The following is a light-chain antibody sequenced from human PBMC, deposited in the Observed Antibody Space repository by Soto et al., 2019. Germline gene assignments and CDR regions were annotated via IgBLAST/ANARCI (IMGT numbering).Light chain of an antibody. J-gene: IGKJ4*01. CDR2: DAS. V-gene: IGKV3-11*01. Sequence: EIVLKHSPATLSLSPCERATLSFSASQSVSSYLAWYQQKPGQAPRLLIYDASNRATGIPARFSGSGSGTDFTLTISSLEPEDFAVYYCQQRSNWPPVAFGGGTKVDI. CDR1: QSVSSY. CDR3: QQRSNWPPVA.